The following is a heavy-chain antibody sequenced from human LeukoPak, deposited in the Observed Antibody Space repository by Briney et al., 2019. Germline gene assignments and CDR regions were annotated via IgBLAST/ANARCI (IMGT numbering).Heavy chain of an antibody. D-gene: IGHD2-15*01. J-gene: IGHJ5*02. CDR3: ARDPRNVGLAP. Sequence: GGSLRLSCAASGFTFSSYVIHWVRQAPGKGLMYISRNNGDGSTTNYADVVKGRFTMSRDNVKNTLYLQMNSLRVEDTAVYYCARDPRNVGLAPWGQGTLVTVSS. CDR2: NNGDGSTT. V-gene: IGHV3-74*01. CDR1: GFTFSSYV.